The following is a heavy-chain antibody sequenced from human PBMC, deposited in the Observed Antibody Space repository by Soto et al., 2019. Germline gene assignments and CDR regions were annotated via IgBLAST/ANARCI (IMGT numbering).Heavy chain of an antibody. J-gene: IGHJ4*02. CDR3: ARIGGYHGPLDY. CDR1: GVSISSYF. Sequence: SETLPLTCSVSGVSISSYFWSWIRQPPGRGLEWIGYTYHRGSTNYSPSLKSRVAISLDTSENQFSLKVTSVTAADTAVYYCARIGGYHGPLDYWGQGTPVTVSS. V-gene: IGHV4-59*01. CDR2: TYHRGST. D-gene: IGHD3-16*02.